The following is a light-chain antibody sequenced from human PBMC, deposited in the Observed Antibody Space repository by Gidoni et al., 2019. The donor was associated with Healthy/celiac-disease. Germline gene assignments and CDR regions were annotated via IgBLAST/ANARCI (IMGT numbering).Light chain of an antibody. CDR2: QDS. J-gene: IGLJ2*01. V-gene: IGLV3-1*01. Sequence: SYELTPPPSLSVSPGQTASITCSGDKLGAKYACWYQQKQGQSPVLVIYQDSRRPSGIPERFSGSNSGNTATLTISGTQAMDEADYYCQAWDSSTVVFGGGTKLTVL. CDR1: KLGAKY. CDR3: QAWDSSTVV.